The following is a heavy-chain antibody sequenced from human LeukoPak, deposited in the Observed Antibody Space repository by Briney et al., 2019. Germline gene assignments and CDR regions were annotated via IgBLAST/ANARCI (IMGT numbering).Heavy chain of an antibody. Sequence: GKSLRLSCAASGFSFNTHAMDWVRQSPGKGLEWVAGVSYDGDNNYYADSVRGRFTVSRDNSKETVSLHMNSLTPEDTAVYFCGRGSKGSGERYFKSWGKGPLVIVS. CDR1: GFSFNTHA. CDR3: GRGSKGSGERYFKS. V-gene: IGHV3-30-3*01. CDR2: VSYDGDNN. D-gene: IGHD3-10*01. J-gene: IGHJ4*02.